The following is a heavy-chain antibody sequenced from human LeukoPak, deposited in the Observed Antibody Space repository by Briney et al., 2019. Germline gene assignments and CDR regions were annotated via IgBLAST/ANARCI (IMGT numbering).Heavy chain of an antibody. D-gene: IGHD5-12*01. Sequence: GGSLRLSCAASGFTFSSYAMSWVRQAPGKGLEWVSAISGSGGSTYYADSVKGRFTISRDNSKNTLYLQMNSLRAEDTAVYYCASHSGYDPTGYWGQGTLVTVSS. J-gene: IGHJ4*02. CDR3: ASHSGYDPTGY. CDR2: ISGSGGST. V-gene: IGHV3-23*01. CDR1: GFTFSSYA.